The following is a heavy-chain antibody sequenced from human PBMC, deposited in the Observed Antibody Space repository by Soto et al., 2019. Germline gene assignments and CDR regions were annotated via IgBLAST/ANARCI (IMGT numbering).Heavy chain of an antibody. V-gene: IGHV3-11*01. CDR2: ISGSGAVR. Sequence: QLQLVESGGGLVEPGGSLRLSCAASGFTFSDYYMSWIRQPPGKGPEYISYISGSGAVRVYADSVKGRFTISRDNAKNSVYLQITSLRAGHTAVYYCASVARQRESWGQGTLVTVSS. D-gene: IGHD1-1*01. CDR3: ASVARQRES. CDR1: GFTFSDYY. J-gene: IGHJ5*02.